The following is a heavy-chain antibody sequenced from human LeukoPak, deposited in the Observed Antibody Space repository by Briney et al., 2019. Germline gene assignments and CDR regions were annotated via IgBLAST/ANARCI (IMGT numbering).Heavy chain of an antibody. D-gene: IGHD3-10*01. CDR3: AIRFSRGSASAIDY. CDR1: GYTFTSYD. V-gene: IGHV1-8*01. J-gene: IGHJ4*02. Sequence: ASVKVSCKASGYTFTSYDINWVRQATGQGLEWMGWMNPNSANTGYAQNFQGRVTMTRNTSISTAYMELSSLRSEDTAVYYCAIRFSRGSASAIDYWSQGTLVTVSS. CDR2: MNPNSANT.